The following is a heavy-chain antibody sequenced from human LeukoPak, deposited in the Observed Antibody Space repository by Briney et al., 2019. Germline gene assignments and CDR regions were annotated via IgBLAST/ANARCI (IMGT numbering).Heavy chain of an antibody. J-gene: IGHJ4*02. CDR1: GFTFSTYT. Sequence: GGSLRLSCAASGFTFSTYTMYWVRHPPGKSLEWVSIIGNNGGGIHYADSVKGRFTISRDNFKNALYLQMNSLRVEDTAVYYCAIDPNWGTHSWGQGVLVTVSS. CDR3: AIDPNWGTHS. D-gene: IGHD7-27*01. V-gene: IGHV3-23*01. CDR2: IGNNGGGI.